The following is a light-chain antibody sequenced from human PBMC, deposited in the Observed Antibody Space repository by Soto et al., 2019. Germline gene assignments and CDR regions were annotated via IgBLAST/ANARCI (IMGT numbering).Light chain of an antibody. V-gene: IGKV1-6*01. Sequence: IVMTQSPATLSASLGERATISCRSSQGISSDLGWYQQKPGQAPKLLIYGASTLQTGVPARFSGSGSGTDFTLTISSLQSEDFATYYCLQDHNYPLTFGGGTKVDIK. CDR3: LQDHNYPLT. J-gene: IGKJ4*01. CDR1: QGISSD. CDR2: GAS.